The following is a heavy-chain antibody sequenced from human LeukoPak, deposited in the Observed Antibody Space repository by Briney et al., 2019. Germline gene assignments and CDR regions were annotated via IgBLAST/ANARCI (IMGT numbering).Heavy chain of an antibody. D-gene: IGHD1-1*01. Sequence: ASVEVSCKASGYTFTSYDINWVRQATGQGLEWMGWMNPNSGNTGYAQKFQGRVTMTRNTSISTAYMELSSLRSEDTAVYYCASQLWADGGIWFDPWGQGTLVTVSS. CDR2: MNPNSGNT. CDR3: ASQLWADGGIWFDP. J-gene: IGHJ5*02. V-gene: IGHV1-8*01. CDR1: GYTFTSYD.